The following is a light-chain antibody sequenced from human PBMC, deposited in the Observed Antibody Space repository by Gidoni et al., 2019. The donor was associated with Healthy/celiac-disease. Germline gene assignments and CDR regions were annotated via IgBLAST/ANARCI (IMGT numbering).Light chain of an antibody. CDR2: DAS. J-gene: IGKJ2*01. Sequence: VFTQSLATLSLSPGERATLSCRTSQSVSSYLAWYQQKPGQARRLLSYDASNRATGIPARFSGSGSGTDFTLTISSLEPEDFAVYYCQQRSNWPMYTFGQGTKLEIK. CDR1: QSVSSY. V-gene: IGKV3-11*01. CDR3: QQRSNWPMYT.